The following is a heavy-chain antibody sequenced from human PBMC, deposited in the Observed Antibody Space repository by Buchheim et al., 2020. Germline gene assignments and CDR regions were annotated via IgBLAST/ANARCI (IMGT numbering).Heavy chain of an antibody. D-gene: IGHD3-3*01. V-gene: IGHV4-59*01. CDR2: IDYSGST. CDR1: GGSISSYC. J-gene: IGHJ5*02. CDR3: AKRDCDFRSGYHFDP. Sequence: QVQLQESGPGLVKSSETLSLTCSVSGGSISSYCWNWIRQSPGKGLEWIGYIDYSGSTKYNSSLKSRVTISLDASKNQISLRLSSVTAADTAMYYCAKRDCDFRSGYHFDPWGQGTL.